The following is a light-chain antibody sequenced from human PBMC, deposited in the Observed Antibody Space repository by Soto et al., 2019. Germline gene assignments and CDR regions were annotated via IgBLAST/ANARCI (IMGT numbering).Light chain of an antibody. CDR1: QRVSNY. J-gene: IGKJ1*01. CDR2: DAS. Sequence: EIVLTQSPDTLSLSPGERATLSCRASQRVSNYLAWYQQKPGQAPKLLIFDASNRATGVPARFSGSGSGTDFTLTISSLEPEDFAVYYCLRRSNWRKTFGQGTRVEIK. V-gene: IGKV3-11*01. CDR3: LRRSNWRKT.